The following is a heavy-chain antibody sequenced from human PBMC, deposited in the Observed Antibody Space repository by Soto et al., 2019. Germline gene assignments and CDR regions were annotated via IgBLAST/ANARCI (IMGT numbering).Heavy chain of an antibody. V-gene: IGHV1-69*01. CDR2: IIPIFGAP. CDR3: AGSPEWYYALNEAVIRRYGFH. J-gene: IGHJ4*02. CDR1: GDTFSKYA. D-gene: IGHD3-3*01. Sequence: QVRLVQSGTEVKKPGSSVKVSCQASGDTFSKYAISWVRQAPGQGLEWMGGIIPIFGAPNHAQKLQGRVTITADESTTTEYKELTRQTSEDTAVYYCAGSPEWYYALNEAVIRRYGFHWGQGTLVNVSS.